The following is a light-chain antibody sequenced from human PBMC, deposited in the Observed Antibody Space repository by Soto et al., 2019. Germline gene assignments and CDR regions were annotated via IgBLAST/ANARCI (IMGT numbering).Light chain of an antibody. Sequence: EIVMTQSPATLSVSLGERATLSCRASQSVSSNLAWYQQKPGQAPRLLIYGASTRATIIPARFSGSGSGTEFTLTISSLQSEDFAVYYCQQYNNWPLTFGGGTKVDIK. CDR3: QQYNNWPLT. V-gene: IGKV3-15*01. CDR1: QSVSSN. CDR2: GAS. J-gene: IGKJ4*01.